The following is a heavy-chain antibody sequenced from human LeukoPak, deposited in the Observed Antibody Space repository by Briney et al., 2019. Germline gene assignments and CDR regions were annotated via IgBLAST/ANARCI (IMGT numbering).Heavy chain of an antibody. CDR2: IYHSGYT. J-gene: IGHJ4*02. Sequence: SETLSLTCAVSGYSISSGYYWGWIRQPPGKGQEWIGNIYHSGYTFYNPSLESRVTISVDTSKNQFSLKLTSVIAADTAVYYCARRGDGYNPDYWGQGTLVTVSS. D-gene: IGHD5-24*01. CDR3: ARRGDGYNPDY. CDR1: GYSISSGYY. V-gene: IGHV4-38-2*01.